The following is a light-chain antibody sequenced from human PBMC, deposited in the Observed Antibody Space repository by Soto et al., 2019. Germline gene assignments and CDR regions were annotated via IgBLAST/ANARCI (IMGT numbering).Light chain of an antibody. CDR1: SSDVGGYNY. Sequence: QSVLTQPASVSGSPGQSITISCTGTSSDVGGYNYVSWYQQHPGKAPKLMIYDDSNRPSGVSNRFSGSKSGNTASLTISGLQAEDEAYYYCSSYTSSSTPVFGTGTKLTVL. CDR2: DDS. J-gene: IGLJ1*01. CDR3: SSYTSSSTPV. V-gene: IGLV2-14*01.